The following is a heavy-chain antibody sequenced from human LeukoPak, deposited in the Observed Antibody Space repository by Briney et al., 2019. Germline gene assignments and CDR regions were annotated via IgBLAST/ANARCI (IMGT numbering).Heavy chain of an antibody. Sequence: ASVKVSFKASGYTFTGYYMHWVRQAPGQGREGMGWINPNSGVTTYAQKFQGSVTMTRDTSISTAYMELSRLRSDDTAVYYCARAGYSSGWYDYWGQGTLVTVSS. CDR2: INPNSGVT. CDR1: GYTFTGYY. D-gene: IGHD6-19*01. J-gene: IGHJ4*02. CDR3: ARAGYSSGWYDY. V-gene: IGHV1-2*02.